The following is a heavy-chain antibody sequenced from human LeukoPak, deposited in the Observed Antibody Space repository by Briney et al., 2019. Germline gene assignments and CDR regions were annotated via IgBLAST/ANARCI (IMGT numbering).Heavy chain of an antibody. Sequence: GGSLRLSCAASGFTFSSYWMSWVRQAPGKGLEWVANIKQDGSEKYYVDSVKGRFTISRDNAKNSLYPQMNSLRAEDTAVYYCARVYDFWSGYPHYFDYWGQGTLVTVSS. CDR2: IKQDGSEK. D-gene: IGHD3-3*01. V-gene: IGHV3-7*01. CDR3: ARVYDFWSGYPHYFDY. J-gene: IGHJ4*02. CDR1: GFTFSSYW.